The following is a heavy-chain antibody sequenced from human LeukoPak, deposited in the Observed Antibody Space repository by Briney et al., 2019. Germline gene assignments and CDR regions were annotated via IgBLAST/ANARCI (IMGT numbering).Heavy chain of an antibody. CDR3: ARGPGGRSGYYPLEDYYYYYYMDV. V-gene: IGHV1-18*01. D-gene: IGHD3-22*01. Sequence: ASVKVSCKASGYTFTSYGINWVRQAPGQGLEWMGWIRVYNGNTNYAQKLQGRVAMTTDTSTSTAYMELRSLRSDDTAVYYCARGPGGRSGYYPLEDYYYYYYMDVWGKGTTVTVSS. J-gene: IGHJ6*03. CDR1: GYTFTSYG. CDR2: IRVYNGNT.